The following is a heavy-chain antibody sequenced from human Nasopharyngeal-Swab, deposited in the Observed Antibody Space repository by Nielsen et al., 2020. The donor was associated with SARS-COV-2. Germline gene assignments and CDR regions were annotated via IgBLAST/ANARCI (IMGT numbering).Heavy chain of an antibody. CDR1: GFTFDDYA. CDR2: ISGDGGST. D-gene: IGHD1-7*01. V-gene: IGHV3-43*02. J-gene: IGHJ4*02. Sequence: GESLKISCAASGFTFDDYAMHWVRQAPGKGLEWVSLISGDGGSTYYADSAKGRFTISRDNSKNSLYLQMNSLRTEDTALYYCARALHQYNWNYLYYWGQGTLVTVSS. CDR3: ARALHQYNWNYLYY.